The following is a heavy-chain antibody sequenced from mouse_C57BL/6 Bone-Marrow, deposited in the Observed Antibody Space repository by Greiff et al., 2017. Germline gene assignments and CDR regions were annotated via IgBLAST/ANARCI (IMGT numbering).Heavy chain of an antibody. V-gene: IGHV5-4*01. J-gene: IGHJ4*01. CDR1: GFTFSSYD. CDR2: ISDGGSYT. Sequence: DVLLVESGGGLVKPGGSLKLSCAASGFTFSSYDMSWVRQTPEKRLEWVATISDGGSYTFYPDNVKGRFTISRDNAKNNLYLQMSSLKSEDTALYSWARHFSFCRRGNPMDYWGQGTSVTVSS. CDR3: ARHFSFCRRGNPMDY.